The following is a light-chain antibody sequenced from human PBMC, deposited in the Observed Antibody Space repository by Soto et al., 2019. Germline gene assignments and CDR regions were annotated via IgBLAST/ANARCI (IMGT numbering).Light chain of an antibody. Sequence: QSVLTQPPSVSGAPGQRVTISCTGSSTNIGAGYDVHWYQQLPGTAPKLLIYGNSNRPSGVPDRFSGSKSGTSASLAITGLQAEDEADHYCQSYDSSLRGSWVFGGGTKLTVL. CDR3: QSYDSSLRGSWV. CDR1: STNIGAGYD. J-gene: IGLJ3*02. V-gene: IGLV1-40*01. CDR2: GNS.